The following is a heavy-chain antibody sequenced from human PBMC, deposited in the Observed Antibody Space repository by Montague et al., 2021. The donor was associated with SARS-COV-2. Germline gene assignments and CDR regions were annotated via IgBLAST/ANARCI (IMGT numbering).Heavy chain of an antibody. CDR3: ARDGDYGGTWYSFLQN. CDR2: TFYRSQWHT. CDR1: GDSVSSDTAA. Sequence: CAISGDSVSSDTAAWHWIRQSPSRGLGWLGRTFYRSQWHTDSAASVRSRISFSGDISKNQFSLHRNSVTPEDTAIYYCARDGDYGGTWYSFLQNWGQGTLVIVSS. D-gene: IGHD4-17*01. V-gene: IGHV6-1*01. J-gene: IGHJ1*01.